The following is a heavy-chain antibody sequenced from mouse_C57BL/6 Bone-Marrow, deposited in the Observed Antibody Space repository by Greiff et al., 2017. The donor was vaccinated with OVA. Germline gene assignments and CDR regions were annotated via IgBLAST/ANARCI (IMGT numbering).Heavy chain of an antibody. CDR3: ARPHYAWFAY. Sequence: VQLQQPGAELVRPGTSVKLSCKASGYTFTSYWMHWVKQRPGQGLEWIGVIDPSDSYTNYNQKFKGKATLTVDTSSSTAYMQLSILTSEDSAVYYCARPHYAWFAYWGQGTLVTVSA. CDR2: IDPSDSYT. CDR1: GYTFTSYW. J-gene: IGHJ3*01. V-gene: IGHV1-59*01. D-gene: IGHD1-1*02.